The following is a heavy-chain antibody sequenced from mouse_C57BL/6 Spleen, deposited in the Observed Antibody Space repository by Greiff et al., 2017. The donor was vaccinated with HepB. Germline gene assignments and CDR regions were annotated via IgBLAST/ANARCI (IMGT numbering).Heavy chain of an antibody. CDR1: GYTFTSYW. D-gene: IGHD2-2*01. CDR2: IYPGSGST. J-gene: IGHJ4*01. V-gene: IGHV1-55*01. CDR3: ARGGYDEYYYAMDY. Sequence: VQLQQSGAELVKPGASVKMSCKASGYTFTSYWITWVKQRPGQGLEWIGDIYPGSGSTNYNEKFKSKATLTVDTSSSTAYMQLSSLTSEDSAVYYCARGGYDEYYYAMDYWGQGTSVTVSS.